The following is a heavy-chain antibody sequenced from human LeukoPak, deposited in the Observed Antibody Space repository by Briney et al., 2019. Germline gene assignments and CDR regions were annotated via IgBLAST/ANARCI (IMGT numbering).Heavy chain of an antibody. D-gene: IGHD6-6*01. CDR3: ARGGRKYSSSGLMVY. Sequence: PSETLSLTCAVYGGSFGGYYWSWIRQPPGKGLEWIGEINHSGSTNYNPSLKSRVTISVDTSKNQFSLKLSSVTAADTAVYYCARGGRKYSSSGLMVYWGQGTLVTVSS. CDR1: GGSFGGYY. CDR2: INHSGST. V-gene: IGHV4-34*01. J-gene: IGHJ4*02.